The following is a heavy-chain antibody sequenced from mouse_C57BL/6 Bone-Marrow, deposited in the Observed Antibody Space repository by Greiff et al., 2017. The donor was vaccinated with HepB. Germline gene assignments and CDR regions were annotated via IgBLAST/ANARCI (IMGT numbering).Heavy chain of an antibody. CDR3: AKNRGYKGAMDY. CDR2: IWRGGST. D-gene: IGHD3-1*01. CDR1: GFSLTSYG. Sequence: VQLQESGPSLVQPSQSLSITCTVSGFSLTSYGVHWVRQSPGKGLEWLGVIWRGGSTDYNAAFMSRLSITKDNSKSQVFFKMNSLQADDTAIYYCAKNRGYKGAMDYWGQGTSVTVSS. J-gene: IGHJ4*01. V-gene: IGHV2-5-1*01.